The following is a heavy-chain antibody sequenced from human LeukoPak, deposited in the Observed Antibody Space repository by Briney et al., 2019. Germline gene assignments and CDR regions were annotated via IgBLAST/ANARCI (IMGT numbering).Heavy chain of an antibody. CDR2: IRFDGSNT. D-gene: IGHD2-21*02. Sequence: GGSLRLSCAASGFTFRLFGMHWVRQAPGKGLEWVSFIRFDGSNTYHADSAKGRFTISRDNSKHTLYLQMNSLTSEDTAVYYCAKVKTDILIADSWGQGTLVTVSS. CDR3: AKVKTDILIADS. V-gene: IGHV3-30*02. J-gene: IGHJ4*02. CDR1: GFTFRLFG.